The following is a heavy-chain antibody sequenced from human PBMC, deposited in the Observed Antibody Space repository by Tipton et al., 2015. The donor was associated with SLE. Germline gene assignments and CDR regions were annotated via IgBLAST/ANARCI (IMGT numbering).Heavy chain of an antibody. V-gene: IGHV3-11*04. CDR3: AREYNFGRTFDL. CDR1: GFRFTDYY. CDR2: ITNSGETS. J-gene: IGHJ3*01. Sequence: SLRLSCAASGFRFTDYYMSWVRQAPGKGLEWLTYITNSGETSYYADSVKGRFTISRDNVENTLSLHMSSLRAEDTAVYFCAREYNFGRTFDLWGQGTMVTVSS. D-gene: IGHD1-20*01.